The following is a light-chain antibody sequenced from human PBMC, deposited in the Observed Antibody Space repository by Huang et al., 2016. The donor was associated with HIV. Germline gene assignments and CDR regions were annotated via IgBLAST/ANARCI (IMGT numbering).Light chain of an antibody. CDR1: QSVSSN. V-gene: IGKV3-15*01. CDR3: QQYNNWPGT. CDR2: GAS. Sequence: EIVKTQSPATLSVSPGERATLSCRASQSVSSNLAWYQQKPGQAPRLLIYGASTRATGSPARFSGSGSGTEFTLTISSLQSEDFAVYYCQQYNNWPGTFGQGTKVEIK. J-gene: IGKJ1*01.